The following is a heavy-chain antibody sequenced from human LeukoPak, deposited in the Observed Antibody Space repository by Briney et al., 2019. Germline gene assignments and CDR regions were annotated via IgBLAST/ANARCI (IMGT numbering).Heavy chain of an antibody. CDR3: ARPQDHGGNVENFNI. D-gene: IGHD4-23*01. V-gene: IGHV1-2*02. Sequence: ASVKVSCKASGYNLTVYYMFWVRQAPGQGLEWMGWINPNSGGTKYALKFRGRVTMTRDTSISTAYMELSRLISDDTAVYYCARPQDHGGNVENFNIWGQGTMVTVSS. J-gene: IGHJ3*02. CDR2: INPNSGGT. CDR1: GYNLTVYY.